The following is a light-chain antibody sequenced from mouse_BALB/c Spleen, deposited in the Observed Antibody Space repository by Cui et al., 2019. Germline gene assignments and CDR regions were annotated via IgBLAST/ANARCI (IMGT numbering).Light chain of an antibody. V-gene: IGKV4-68*01. CDR1: SSVSY. CDR2: LTS. J-gene: IGKJ4*01. Sequence: QIVLTQSPALMSASPGEKVTMTCSASSSVSYMYWYQQKPRSSPKPWIYLTSNLASGVPARFSGSGSGTSYSLTISSMEAEDAATYYCQQWSSNPKFGSGTKLEIK. CDR3: QQWSSNPK.